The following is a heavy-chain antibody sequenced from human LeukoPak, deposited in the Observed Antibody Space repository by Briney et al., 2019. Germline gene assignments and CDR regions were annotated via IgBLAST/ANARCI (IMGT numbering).Heavy chain of an antibody. Sequence: GGSLRLSCAPSGFTFSNYGMHWVRQTPGKGLEWVAFIRYDGSEKFYADSVKGRFTISRDNAKNSLYLQMNSLRAEDTAVYYCARGGSGWLRLYDAFDIWGQGTMVTVSS. J-gene: IGHJ3*02. CDR2: IRYDGSEK. CDR3: ARGGSGWLRLYDAFDI. V-gene: IGHV3-30*02. CDR1: GFTFSNYG. D-gene: IGHD6-19*01.